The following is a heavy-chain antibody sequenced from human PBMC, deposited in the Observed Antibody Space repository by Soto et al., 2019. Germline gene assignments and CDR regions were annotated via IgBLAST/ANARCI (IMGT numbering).Heavy chain of an antibody. V-gene: IGHV4-59*03. CDR3: AKISAGRHGETMFTVFGH. J-gene: IGHJ4*02. D-gene: IGHD3-3*01. Sequence: PSETLSLTCTVSGDSIRSSYWTWIRQAPGRGLEWIGDIYHTGTTNYNPSLKSRVSISVDTSKNQFSLRLRSVTAADTAIYFCAKISAGRHGETMFTVFGHWGQGTLVTVS. CDR2: IYHTGTT. CDR1: GDSIRSSY.